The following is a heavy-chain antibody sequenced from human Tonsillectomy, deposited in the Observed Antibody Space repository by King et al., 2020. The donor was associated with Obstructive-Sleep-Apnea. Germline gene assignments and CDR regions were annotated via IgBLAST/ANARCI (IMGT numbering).Heavy chain of an antibody. CDR1: GFTFSDYY. V-gene: IGHV3-11*06. CDR3: ASGRAVAGFEY. CDR2: ISTRSTYT. Sequence: VQLVESGGGLVKPGGSLRLSCVASGFTFSDYYMSWIRQAPGKGLEWVSYISTRSTYTNYADSVKGRFTISGDNAKKSLNLQMNSLRDEDTAVYYCASGRAVAGFEYWGQGTLVTVSS. D-gene: IGHD6-19*01. J-gene: IGHJ4*02.